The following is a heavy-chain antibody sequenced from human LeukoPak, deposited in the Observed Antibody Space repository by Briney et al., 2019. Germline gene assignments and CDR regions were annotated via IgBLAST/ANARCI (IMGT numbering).Heavy chain of an antibody. CDR1: GFMFSRHG. J-gene: IGHJ4*02. V-gene: IGHV3-30*02. CDR3: GNEDTTTGDH. Sequence: GGSLRLSCVASGFMFSRHGMHWVRQAPGEGLEWMAFIQYDESRTDYADSVKGRFTIFRDNSKNTLYLQMTNLRTEDTAVYYCGNEDTTTGDHWGQGTLVTVSS. CDR2: IQYDESRT. D-gene: IGHD5-18*01.